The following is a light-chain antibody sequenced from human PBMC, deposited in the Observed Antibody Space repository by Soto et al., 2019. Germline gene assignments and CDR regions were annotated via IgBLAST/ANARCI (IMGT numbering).Light chain of an antibody. J-gene: IGKJ1*01. V-gene: IGKV3-20*01. CDR1: QSVSSSY. CDR3: QQYGSSPRT. CDR2: GAS. Sequence: NVLTQSPGTPSLSPGVRATLSCTASQSVSSSYLAWYQQKPGQAPRLLIYGASSRATGIPDRFSGSGSGTDFTLTISRLEPEDFAVYYCQQYGSSPRTFGQGSKVDIK.